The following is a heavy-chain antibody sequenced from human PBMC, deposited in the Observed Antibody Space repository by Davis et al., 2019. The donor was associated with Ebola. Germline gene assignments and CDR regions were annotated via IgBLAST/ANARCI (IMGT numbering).Heavy chain of an antibody. CDR2: FYYGGTT. Sequence: PSETLSLTCTVSGYSISSGYYWGWIRQPPGKGLEWVGSFYYGGTTYYNPSLQSRVTVSVDTSRNQFSLKVNSVTAADTALYFCARRGLTPRPIWGQGTLVTVSS. J-gene: IGHJ4*02. CDR3: ARRGLTPRPI. CDR1: GYSISSGYY. D-gene: IGHD6-6*01. V-gene: IGHV4-38-2*02.